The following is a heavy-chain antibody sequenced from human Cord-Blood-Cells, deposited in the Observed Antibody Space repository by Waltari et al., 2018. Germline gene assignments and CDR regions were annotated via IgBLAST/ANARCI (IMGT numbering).Heavy chain of an antibody. CDR3: ALVGYSSSWYYFDY. V-gene: IGHV1-8*01. CDR1: GYTFTSYD. Sequence: QVQLVQSGAEVKKPGASVKVSCKASGYTFTSYDINWVRPATGQGLEWMGWMNPNSGNTGYAQKFQGRVTMTRNTSISTAYMELSSLRSEDTAVYYCALVGYSSSWYYFDYWGQGTLVTVSS. D-gene: IGHD6-13*01. CDR2: MNPNSGNT. J-gene: IGHJ4*02.